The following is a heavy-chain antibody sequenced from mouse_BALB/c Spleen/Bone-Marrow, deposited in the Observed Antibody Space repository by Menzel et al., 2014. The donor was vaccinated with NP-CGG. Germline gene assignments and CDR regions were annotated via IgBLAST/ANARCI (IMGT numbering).Heavy chain of an antibody. CDR2: IVPANGNT. V-gene: IGHV14-3*02. J-gene: IGHJ2*01. CDR1: GFNIKDTY. D-gene: IGHD2-4*01. CDR3: ASYDYGYYFDY. Sequence: EVNVVESGAELVKPGASVKLSCTTSGFNIKDTYMHWVKLRPEQGLEWIVRIVPANGNTKYAPKFQGKATITADTSSNTAYLQLSSLTSEDTAAYFCASYDYGYYFDYWGQGITLTVSS.